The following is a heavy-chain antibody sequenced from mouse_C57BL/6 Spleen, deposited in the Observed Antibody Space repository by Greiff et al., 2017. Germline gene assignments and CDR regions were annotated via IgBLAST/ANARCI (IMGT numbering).Heavy chain of an antibody. Sequence: VQLQQSGAELARPGASVKLSCKASGYTFTSYGISWVKQRTGQGLEWIGEIYPRSGNTYYNEKFKGKATLTADKSSSTAYLGLGSLTSEDSAVYFCAVTARATSWFAYWGQGTLVTVSA. CDR1: GYTFTSYG. J-gene: IGHJ3*01. CDR2: IYPRSGNT. V-gene: IGHV1-81*01. CDR3: AVTARATSWFAY. D-gene: IGHD3-2*01.